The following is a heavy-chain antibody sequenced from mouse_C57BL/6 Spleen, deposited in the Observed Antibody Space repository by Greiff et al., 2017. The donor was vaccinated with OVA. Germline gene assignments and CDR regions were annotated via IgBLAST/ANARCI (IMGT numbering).Heavy chain of an antibody. J-gene: IGHJ4*01. CDR2: INPNNGGT. CDR1: GYTFTDYN. CDR3: ASSYYAMDY. Sequence: EVKLQESGPELVKPGASVKIPCKASGYTFTDYNMDWVKQSHGKSLEWIGDINPNNGGTIYNQKFKGKATLTVDKSSSTAYMELRSLTSEDTAVYYCASSYYAMDYWGQGTSVTVSS. V-gene: IGHV1-18*01.